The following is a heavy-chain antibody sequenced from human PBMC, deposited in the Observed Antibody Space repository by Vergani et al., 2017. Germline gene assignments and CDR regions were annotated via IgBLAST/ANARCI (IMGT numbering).Heavy chain of an antibody. J-gene: IGHJ4*02. CDR1: GGSISSSSYY. Sequence: QLQLQESGPGLVKPSETLSLTCTVSGGSISSSSYYWGWIRQPPGKGLEWIGSIYYSGSTYYNPSLKSRVTISVDTSKNQFSLKLSSVTAADTAVYYCARNRGYDSVIYFDYWGQGTLVTVSS. V-gene: IGHV4-39*01. D-gene: IGHD5-12*01. CDR3: ARNRGYDSVIYFDY. CDR2: IYYSGST.